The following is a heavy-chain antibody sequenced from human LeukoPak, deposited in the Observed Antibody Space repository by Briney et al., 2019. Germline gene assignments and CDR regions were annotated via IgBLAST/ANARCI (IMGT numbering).Heavy chain of an antibody. V-gene: IGHV4-4*07. CDR1: AASVSRYY. CDR2: IYVSGTT. D-gene: IGHD6-6*01. CDR3: AGGWSSSSYFNF. Sequence: SDTLSLTCTVSAASVSRYYWNWIRQPAGKGLEWIGRIYVSGTTNSNPSLKSRVAMSVDTSRNQFSLQLFSLTAAYTAVYYCAGGWSSSSYFNFWGQGILVTVSS. J-gene: IGHJ4*02.